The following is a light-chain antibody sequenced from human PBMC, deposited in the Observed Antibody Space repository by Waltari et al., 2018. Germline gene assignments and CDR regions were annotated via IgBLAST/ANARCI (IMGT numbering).Light chain of an antibody. Sequence: ENLLTQSPVALSVSPGETVTLSCRASQSVTTNFAWYQQQPGQSPRLLIYSASSRATGIPATFIGSGSGTQFTITITDLQPGDFALSFCQQYNSWTLTFGRGTKVAIK. CDR1: QSVTTN. V-gene: IGKV3-15*01. CDR3: QQYNSWTLT. J-gene: IGKJ4*01. CDR2: SAS.